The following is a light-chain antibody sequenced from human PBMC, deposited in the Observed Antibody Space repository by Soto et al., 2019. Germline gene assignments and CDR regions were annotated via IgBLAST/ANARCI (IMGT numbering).Light chain of an antibody. Sequence: QSVLTQPASVSGSPGQSITISCTGSSNDIGAYKYVSWYQQYPGKAPKLIIFEVSNRPSGDSNRFSGSKSGNTASLTIAGLQAEDEADYHCSSYTTGSTLYVFGGGTKLTVL. CDR3: SSYTTGSTLYV. V-gene: IGLV2-14*01. CDR2: EVS. CDR1: SNDIGAYKY. J-gene: IGLJ1*01.